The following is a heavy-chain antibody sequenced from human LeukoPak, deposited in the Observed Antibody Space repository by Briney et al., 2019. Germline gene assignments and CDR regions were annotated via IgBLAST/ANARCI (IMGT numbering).Heavy chain of an antibody. V-gene: IGHV4-30-4*01. J-gene: IGHJ3*02. CDR3: ARGFDAHNAFDI. CDR1: GGSISSSDYY. CDR2: IYYSGST. D-gene: IGHD3-9*01. Sequence: PSQTLSLTCTVSGGSISSSDYYWSWIRQPPGMGLEWIVYIYYSGSTSYNPSLKSRITISVDTSKNQYSLKLTSVTAADTAVYYCARGFDAHNAFDIWGQGTMVTVSS.